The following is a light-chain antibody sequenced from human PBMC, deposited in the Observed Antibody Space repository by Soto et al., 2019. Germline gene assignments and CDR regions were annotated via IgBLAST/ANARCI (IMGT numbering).Light chain of an antibody. J-gene: IGLJ2*01. Sequence: QSVLTQPPSASGSPGQSVTISCTGTSSDVGGYNYVSWYQQHPGKAPKLMIYEVSKRPSGVPDRFSGSKSVNTASLTVSGLQAEDEADYYCSSYAGSTDVVFGGGTKLTVL. CDR1: SSDVGGYNY. CDR3: SSYAGSTDVV. CDR2: EVS. V-gene: IGLV2-8*01.